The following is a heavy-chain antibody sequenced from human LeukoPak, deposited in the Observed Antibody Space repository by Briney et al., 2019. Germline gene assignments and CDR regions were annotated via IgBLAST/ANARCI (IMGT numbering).Heavy chain of an antibody. CDR3: AIYAGSYPWFDP. Sequence: SETLSLTCTVSGGSISSYYWSWIRQPPGKGLEWIGYIYYSGSANYNTPLKSRVTISVDTSKNQFSLKLSPVTAADTALYYCAIYAGSYPWFDPWGQGTLVTVSS. CDR2: IYYSGSA. J-gene: IGHJ5*02. D-gene: IGHD3-10*01. V-gene: IGHV4-59*01. CDR1: GGSISSYY.